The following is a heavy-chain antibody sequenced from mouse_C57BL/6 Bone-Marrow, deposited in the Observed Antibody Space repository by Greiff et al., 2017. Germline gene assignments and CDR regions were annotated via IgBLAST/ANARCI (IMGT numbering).Heavy chain of an antibody. Sequence: EVQLVESGGGLVKPGGSLKLSCAASGFTFSDYGMHWVRQAPEQGLEWVAYISSGSSTIYYADTVKGRFTISRDNAKNTLFLQMNSLRSEDTTMDYCARSGTGDYWGQGTTLTVSS. CDR1: GFTFSDYG. CDR2: ISSGSSTI. V-gene: IGHV5-17*01. D-gene: IGHD4-1*01. CDR3: ARSGTGDY. J-gene: IGHJ2*01.